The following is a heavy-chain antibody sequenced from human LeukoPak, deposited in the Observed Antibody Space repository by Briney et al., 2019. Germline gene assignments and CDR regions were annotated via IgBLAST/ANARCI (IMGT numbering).Heavy chain of an antibody. J-gene: IGHJ4*02. CDR2: IYYSEST. CDR1: GGSISSYY. V-gene: IGHV4-59*01. Sequence: RSSETLSLTCTVSGGSISSYYWSWIRQPPGKGLEWIGYIYYSESTNYNPSLKSRVTISVDTSKNQFSLKLSSVTAADTAVYYCAGGDYYDSSGYWGYYFDYWGQGTLVTVSS. CDR3: AGGDYYDSSGYWGYYFDY. D-gene: IGHD3-22*01.